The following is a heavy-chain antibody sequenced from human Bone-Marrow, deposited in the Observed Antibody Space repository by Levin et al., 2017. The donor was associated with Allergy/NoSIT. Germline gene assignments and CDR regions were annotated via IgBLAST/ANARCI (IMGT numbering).Heavy chain of an antibody. V-gene: IGHV4-34*01. CDR2: ISPSGTT. CDR3: AREGGLASTPRGFYYYGMDV. J-gene: IGHJ6*02. CDR1: SGSFSGYY. Sequence: SQTLSLTCDVFSGSFSGYYWSWVRQAPGKGLEWIGEISPSGTTRYNPSLTSRVTIAVDTSKNEIFLRLASMTPADTGTYFCAREGGLASTPRGFYYYGMDVWGQGTTVTVSS. D-gene: IGHD2-2*01.